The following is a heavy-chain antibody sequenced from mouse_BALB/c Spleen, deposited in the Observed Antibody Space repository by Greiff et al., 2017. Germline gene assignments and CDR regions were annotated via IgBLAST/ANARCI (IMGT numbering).Heavy chain of an antibody. CDR1: GFTFSDYY. CDR2: ISDGGSYT. J-gene: IGHJ2*01. CDR3: ARKGSWGLYFDN. Sequence: EVQLVESGGGLVKPGGSLKLSCAASGFTFSDYYMYWVRQTPEKRLEWVATISDGGSYTYYPDSVKGRFTISRDNAKNNLYLQMSSLKSEDTAMYYSARKGSWGLYFDNRGAGTTLTESS. V-gene: IGHV5-4*02.